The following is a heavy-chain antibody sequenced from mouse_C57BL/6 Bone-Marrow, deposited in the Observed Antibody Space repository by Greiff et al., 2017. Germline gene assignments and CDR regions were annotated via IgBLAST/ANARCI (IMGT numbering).Heavy chain of an antibody. Sequence: QVQLQQSGPGLVQPSQCLSITCTVSGFSFTSYGVHWVRQSPGKGLEWLGVIWSGGSSDYHAAFISRLSISTDNYKSHVFFIMNSLQADDTAIYYCASLLYYYAMYYLGQGTSVTVSS. CDR2: IWSGGSS. V-gene: IGHV2-2*01. CDR1: GFSFTSYG. J-gene: IGHJ4*01. CDR3: ASLLYYYAMYY.